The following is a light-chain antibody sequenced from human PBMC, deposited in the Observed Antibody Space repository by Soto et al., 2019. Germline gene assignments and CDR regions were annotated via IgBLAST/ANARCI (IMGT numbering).Light chain of an antibody. Sequence: EIVMTQSPATLSVSPGGRATLSCRASQSVSSNLAWYQQKLGQAPRLLIYGASTRATGIPARFSGSGSGTEFTLTISSVQSEDVAVYYCQQYNNWPPWTFGQGTKVEIK. V-gene: IGKV3-15*01. CDR3: QQYNNWPPWT. CDR2: GAS. CDR1: QSVSSN. J-gene: IGKJ1*01.